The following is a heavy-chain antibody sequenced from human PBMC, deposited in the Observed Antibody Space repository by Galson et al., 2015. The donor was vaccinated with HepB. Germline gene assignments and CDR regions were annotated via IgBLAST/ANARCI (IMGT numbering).Heavy chain of an antibody. D-gene: IGHD3-10*01. V-gene: IGHV3-49*03. CDR1: GFTFGNYA. CDR3: ARAGSRDYYYYMDV. Sequence: SLRLSCAASGFTFGNYAMSWFRQAPGKGLEWVGFIRSKAYGGTTEYAASVKGRFTISRDDSKSIAYLQMNSLKTEDTAVYCCARAGSRDYYYYMDVWGKGTTVTVSS. J-gene: IGHJ6*03. CDR2: IRSKAYGGTT.